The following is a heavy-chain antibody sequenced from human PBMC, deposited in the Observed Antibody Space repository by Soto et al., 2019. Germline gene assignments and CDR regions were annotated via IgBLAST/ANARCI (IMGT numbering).Heavy chain of an antibody. J-gene: IGHJ6*02. CDR2: IKQDGGDK. CDR1: GFTFRSYW. V-gene: IGHV3-7*01. Sequence: EVQLVESGGGLVQPGGSLRLSCAASGFTFRSYWMSWVRQVPGKGLEWVGNIKQDGGDKYYVGSVKGRFTISRDNAKNSLSLQMNSLRVEDTAIYYCARDVPTAPSRVSYYYGMDVWGLGTTVTVSS. CDR3: ARDVPTAPSRVSYYYGMDV. D-gene: IGHD2-2*01.